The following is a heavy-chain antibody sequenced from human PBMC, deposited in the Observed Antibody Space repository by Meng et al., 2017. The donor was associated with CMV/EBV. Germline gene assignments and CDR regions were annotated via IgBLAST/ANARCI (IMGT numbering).Heavy chain of an antibody. D-gene: IGHD3-10*01. Sequence: VSGGSVSSGSYYWSSIRQAPGKGLEWIGYIYYSGSTNYNPSLKSRVTISVDTSKNQFSLKLSSVTAADTAVYYCARDPYYGSGSYYTWGQGTLVTVSS. CDR3: ARDPYYGSGSYYT. V-gene: IGHV4-61*01. CDR2: IYYSGST. J-gene: IGHJ5*02. CDR1: GGSVSSGSYY.